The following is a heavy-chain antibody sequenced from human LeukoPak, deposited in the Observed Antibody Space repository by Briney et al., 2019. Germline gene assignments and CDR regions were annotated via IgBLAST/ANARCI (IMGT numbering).Heavy chain of an antibody. CDR2: IYPGDSDT. Sequence: GESLKISCKGSGYSFNSCWIGWVRQMPGKGLEWMGIIYPGDSDTRYSPSFQGQVTISADKSISTAYLQWSSLKASDTAMYYCARSLLKGGGYFDYWGQGTLVTVSS. D-gene: IGHD2-15*01. CDR1: GYSFNSCW. J-gene: IGHJ4*02. CDR3: ARSLLKGGGYFDY. V-gene: IGHV5-51*01.